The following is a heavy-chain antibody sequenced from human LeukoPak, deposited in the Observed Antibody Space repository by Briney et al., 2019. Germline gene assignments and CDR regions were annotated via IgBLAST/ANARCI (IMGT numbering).Heavy chain of an antibody. V-gene: IGHV4-59*08. CDR2: IYYSGST. J-gene: IGHJ4*02. D-gene: IGHD2-15*01. Sequence: WETLSLTCTVSGGSISSYYWSWIRQPPGKGLEWIGYIYYSGSTNYNPSLKSRVTISVDTSKNQFSLKLSSVTAADTAVYYCARQSGYCSGGSCPTRADYWGQGTLVTVSS. CDR1: GGSISSYY. CDR3: ARQSGYCSGGSCPTRADY.